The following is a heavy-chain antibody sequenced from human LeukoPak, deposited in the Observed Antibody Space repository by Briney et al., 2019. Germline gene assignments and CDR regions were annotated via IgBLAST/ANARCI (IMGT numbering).Heavy chain of an antibody. Sequence: GESLKISCKGSGYSFTSYWIGWVRQMPGKGLEWMGIIYLGDSDTRYSPSFQVQVTIPADKSISTAYLQWSSLKASDTAMYYCARQSLSYYYGSGSYRHYYYYYMDVWGKGTTVTVSS. V-gene: IGHV5-51*01. J-gene: IGHJ6*03. CDR3: ARQSLSYYYGSGSYRHYYYYYMDV. D-gene: IGHD3-10*01. CDR2: IYLGDSDT. CDR1: GYSFTSYW.